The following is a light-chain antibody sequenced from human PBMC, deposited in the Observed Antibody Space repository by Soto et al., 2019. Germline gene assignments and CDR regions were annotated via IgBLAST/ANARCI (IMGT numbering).Light chain of an antibody. CDR3: QQRSNWPPWT. CDR1: QSVSSY. J-gene: IGKJ1*01. Sequence: EIVLTQSPATLSLSPGERATLSCRASQSVSSYLAWYQQKLVQAPRLLIYDASNRATGIPARFSGSGSWTDFTLTISSLEPEDFAVYYCQQRSNWPPWTFGQGTKVEIK. V-gene: IGKV3-11*01. CDR2: DAS.